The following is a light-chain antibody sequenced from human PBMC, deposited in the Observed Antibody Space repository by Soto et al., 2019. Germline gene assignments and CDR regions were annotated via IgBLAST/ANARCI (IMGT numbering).Light chain of an antibody. V-gene: IGKV3-20*01. CDR1: QSVSSSY. J-gene: IGKJ2*01. Sequence: EIVSTQSPGTLSLSPGERATLSCRASQSVSSSYLAWYQHKPGQAPRLLIYGASNRATGIPDRFSGSGSGTDFTLTISRLEPEDFAVYYCQQYDSSAPMYTFGQGTKLEI. CDR3: QQYDSSAPMYT. CDR2: GAS.